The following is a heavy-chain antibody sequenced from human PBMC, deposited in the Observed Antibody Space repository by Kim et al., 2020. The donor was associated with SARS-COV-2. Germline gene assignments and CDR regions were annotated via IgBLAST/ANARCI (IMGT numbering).Heavy chain of an antibody. CDR3: MTWGY. D-gene: IGHD3-16*01. Sequence: GGSLRLSCVASGFTFNTVSMIWVRQAPGKGLEWVGRIQSKDDGATTDYAAPVRGRFVISRDDSKDTLYLHLNNVRANDTAVYYCMTWGYWGQGTLVTVSS. CDR1: GFTFNTVS. CDR2: IQSKDDGATT. V-gene: IGHV3-15*01. J-gene: IGHJ4*02.